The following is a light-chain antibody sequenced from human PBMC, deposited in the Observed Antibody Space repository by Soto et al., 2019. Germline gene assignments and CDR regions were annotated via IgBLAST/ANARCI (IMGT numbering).Light chain of an antibody. CDR3: HSYDSGLSGSV. Sequence: QAVLTQPPSVSGAPGQRVTMSCTGSSSNIGAGYDVHWYQQLPGTGPKLLIYGNSNRPSGVPDRISGSKSGTSASLAITGLQAEDEAEYYCHSYDSGLSGSVFGTGTKLTVL. CDR2: GNS. V-gene: IGLV1-40*01. CDR1: SSNIGAGYD. J-gene: IGLJ1*01.